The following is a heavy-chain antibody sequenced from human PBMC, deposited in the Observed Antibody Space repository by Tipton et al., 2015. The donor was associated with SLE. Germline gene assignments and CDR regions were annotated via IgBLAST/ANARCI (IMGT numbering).Heavy chain of an antibody. V-gene: IGHV4-38-2*01. CDR3: ARGYSYGWNY. J-gene: IGHJ4*02. CDR2: IYHRGST. D-gene: IGHD5-18*01. Sequence: TLSLTCAVSGYSISSGYYWGWIRQPPGRGLEWIESIYHRGSTYYNPSLKSRVTISVDTSKNQFSLKLSSVTAADTAVYYCARGYSYGWNYWGQGTLVTVSS. CDR1: GYSISSGYY.